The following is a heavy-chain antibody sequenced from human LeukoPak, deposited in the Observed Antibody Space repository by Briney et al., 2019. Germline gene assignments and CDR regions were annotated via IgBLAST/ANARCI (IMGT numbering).Heavy chain of an antibody. J-gene: IGHJ4*02. CDR1: GFTFSSYE. Sequence: GGSLRLSCAASGFTFSSYEMNWVRQAPGKGLEGVSYISSSCSTIYYADSVKGRFTISRDNAKNSLYLQMNSLRAEDTAVYYCARGPAASGYYDSRGRYGYFDYWGQGTLVTVSS. V-gene: IGHV3-48*03. CDR3: ARGPAASGYYDSRGRYGYFDY. D-gene: IGHD3-22*01. CDR2: ISSSCSTI.